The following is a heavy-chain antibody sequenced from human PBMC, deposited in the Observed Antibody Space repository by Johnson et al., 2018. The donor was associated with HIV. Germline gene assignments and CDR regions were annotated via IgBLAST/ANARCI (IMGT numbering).Heavy chain of an antibody. D-gene: IGHD5-24*01. Sequence: VQLVESGGGVVRPGGSLRLSCAASVFTFDDYGMSWVRQAPGKGLEWVSGINWNGGSTGYADSVKGRFTISRDNAKNALYLQMNSLRAEDPALYYCARAGHGYNTGACDIWGQGTMVTVSS. J-gene: IGHJ3*02. CDR1: VFTFDDYG. V-gene: IGHV3-20*04. CDR2: INWNGGST. CDR3: ARAGHGYNTGACDI.